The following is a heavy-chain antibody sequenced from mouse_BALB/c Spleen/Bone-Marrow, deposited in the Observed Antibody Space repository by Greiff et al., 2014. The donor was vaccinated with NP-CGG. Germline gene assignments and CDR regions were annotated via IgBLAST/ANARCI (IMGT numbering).Heavy chain of an antibody. Sequence: QVQLQQSGAELVKPGASVKLSCKASGFNFKDSWMHWVKQRPGQGLEWIGNINPTTGYTNYNQKFNDKATLTADKSSSTAYTQLSSLTSKDSAVYYCARGNPLYAMDYWGQGTSVTVSS. CDR2: INPTTGYT. D-gene: IGHD2-1*01. V-gene: IGHV1-7*01. CDR1: GFNFKDSW. J-gene: IGHJ4*01. CDR3: ARGNPLYAMDY.